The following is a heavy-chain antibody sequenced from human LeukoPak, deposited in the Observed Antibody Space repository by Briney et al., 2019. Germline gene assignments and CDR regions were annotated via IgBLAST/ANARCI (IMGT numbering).Heavy chain of an antibody. J-gene: IGHJ4*02. V-gene: IGHV3-33*01. Sequence: GGSLRLSCAASGFTFSSYGMHWVRQAPGKGLEWVAVIWYDGSNKYYADSVKGRFTISGDNSKNTLYLQMNSLRAEDTAVYYCARVDSSLWFGELVLPDYWGQGTLVTVSS. D-gene: IGHD3-10*01. CDR1: GFTFSSYG. CDR2: IWYDGSNK. CDR3: ARVDSSLWFGELVLPDY.